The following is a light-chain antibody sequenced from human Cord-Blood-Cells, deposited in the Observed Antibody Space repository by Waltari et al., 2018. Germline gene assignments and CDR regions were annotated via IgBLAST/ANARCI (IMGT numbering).Light chain of an antibody. CDR1: SSDVGGYNY. V-gene: IGLV2-14*01. CDR3: SSYTSSSTLVV. CDR2: YVS. J-gene: IGLJ2*01. Sequence: QPALTQPASVYGSPGQSITISCTGTSSDVGGYNYVPWYQQHPGNAPKLMIYYVSNLPSGVFHRCSGAQAGNMASLTISGRQAEDCADYYCSSYTSSSTLVVFGGGTKLTVL.